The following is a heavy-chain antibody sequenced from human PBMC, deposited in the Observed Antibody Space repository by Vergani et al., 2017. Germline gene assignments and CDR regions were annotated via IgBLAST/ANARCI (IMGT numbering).Heavy chain of an antibody. CDR2: IYYSGST. CDR1: GGSISSYY. V-gene: IGHV4-59*01. J-gene: IGHJ5*02. Sequence: QVQLQESGPGLVKPSETLSITYTVSGGSISSYYWSWIRQPPGKGLEWIGYIYYSGSTNYNPSLKSRVTISVYTSKNQFSRKLCSVTAAETAVYYCARLCTMVRGVGRWLDPWGQGTLVTVPS. D-gene: IGHD3-10*01. CDR3: ARLCTMVRGVGRWLDP.